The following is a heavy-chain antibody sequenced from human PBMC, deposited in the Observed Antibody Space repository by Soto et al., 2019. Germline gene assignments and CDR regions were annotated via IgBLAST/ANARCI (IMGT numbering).Heavy chain of an antibody. CDR3: AGRLLELLGELSFGIDY. Sequence: ASVKVSCKGSGGTFSSYAISWVRQAPGQGLEWMGGIIPIFGTANYAQKFQGRVTITADESTSTAYMELSSLRSEDTAVYYCAGRLLELLGELSFGIDYWGQGTLVTVSS. J-gene: IGHJ4*02. CDR1: GGTFSSYA. V-gene: IGHV1-69*13. CDR2: IIPIFGTA. D-gene: IGHD3-16*02.